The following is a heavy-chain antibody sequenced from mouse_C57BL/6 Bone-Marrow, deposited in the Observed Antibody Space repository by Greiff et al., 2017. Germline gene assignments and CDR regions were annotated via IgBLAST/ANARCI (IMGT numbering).Heavy chain of an antibody. J-gene: IGHJ4*01. CDR1: GYSITSGYY. V-gene: IGHV3-6*01. CDR2: ISYDGSN. CDR3: AREGGNYAMDY. Sequence: EVQLVESGPGLVKPSQSLSLTCSVTGYSITSGYYWNWIRQFPGNKLEWMGYISYDGSNKYNPSLKNRISITRDTSKNQFFLKLNSVTTEDTATYYCAREGGNYAMDYWGQGTSVTVSS.